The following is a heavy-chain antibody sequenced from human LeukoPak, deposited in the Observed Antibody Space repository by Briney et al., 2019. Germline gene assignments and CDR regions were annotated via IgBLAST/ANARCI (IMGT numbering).Heavy chain of an antibody. D-gene: IGHD1-14*01. CDR2: ISWNSGSI. CDR1: GFTFDDYA. J-gene: IGHJ3*02. CDR3: AKEGGITGTTGAFDI. Sequence: GGSLRLSCAASGFTFDDYAMHWVRQAPGKGLEWVSGISWNSGSIGYADSVKGRFTISRDNAKNSLYLQMNSLRAEDMALYYCAKEGGITGTTGAFDIWGQGTMVTVSS. V-gene: IGHV3-9*03.